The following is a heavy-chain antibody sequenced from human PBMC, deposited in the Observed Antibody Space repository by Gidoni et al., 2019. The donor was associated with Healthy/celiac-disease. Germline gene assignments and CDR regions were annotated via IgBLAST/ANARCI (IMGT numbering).Heavy chain of an antibody. Sequence: QVQLVESGGGVVQPGRSLRLSCAASGFTFSSYAMHWVRQAPGKGLEWVAVISYDGSNKYYADSVKGRFTISRDNSKNTLYLQMNSLRAEDTAVYYCARSRPGSYLLGYWGQGTLVTVSS. V-gene: IGHV3-30-3*01. J-gene: IGHJ4*02. D-gene: IGHD3-10*01. CDR3: ARSRPGSYLLGY. CDR1: GFTFSSYA. CDR2: ISYDGSNK.